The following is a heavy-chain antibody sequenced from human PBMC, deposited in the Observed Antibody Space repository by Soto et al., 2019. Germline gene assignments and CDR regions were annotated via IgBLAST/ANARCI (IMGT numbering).Heavy chain of an antibody. Sequence: PSETLSLTCTVSGGSISSSSYYWSWIRQPPGKGLEWIGYIYYSGSTNYNPSLKSRVTISVDTSKNQFSLKLSSVTAADTAVYYCARTYYYGSGSYISQRYYFDYWGQGTLVTVSS. CDR1: GGSISSSSYY. V-gene: IGHV4-61*01. CDR3: ARTYYYGSGSYISQRYYFDY. D-gene: IGHD3-10*01. J-gene: IGHJ4*02. CDR2: IYYSGST.